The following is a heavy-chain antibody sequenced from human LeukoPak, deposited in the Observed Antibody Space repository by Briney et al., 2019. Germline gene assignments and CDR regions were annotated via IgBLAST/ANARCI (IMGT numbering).Heavy chain of an antibody. CDR3: ARPRTEATYAFDI. D-gene: IGHD1-1*01. V-gene: IGHV4-59*08. Sequence: SETLSLTCTVSGGSISSYYWSWIRQPPGKGLEWIGYIYYSGSTNYNPSLKSRVTISVDTSKNQFSLKLSSVTAADTAVYYCARPRTEATYAFDIWGQGTMVTVSS. J-gene: IGHJ3*02. CDR2: IYYSGST. CDR1: GGSISSYY.